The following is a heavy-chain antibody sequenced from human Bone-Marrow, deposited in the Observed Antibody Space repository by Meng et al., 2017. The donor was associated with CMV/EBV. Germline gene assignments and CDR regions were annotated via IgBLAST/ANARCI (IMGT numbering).Heavy chain of an antibody. CDR1: GASITNEGFY. Sequence: SETLSLTCSVSGASITNEGFYWGWIRQPPGKGLEWIGAISYSGNTFYNPSLKSRVTVSADTSKNHFSLSLTSVTAADTAIYYCARLDPWLQVDYWGQGTLVTVSS. V-gene: IGHV4-39*02. CDR2: ISYSGNT. J-gene: IGHJ4*02. D-gene: IGHD5-12*01. CDR3: ARLDPWLQVDY.